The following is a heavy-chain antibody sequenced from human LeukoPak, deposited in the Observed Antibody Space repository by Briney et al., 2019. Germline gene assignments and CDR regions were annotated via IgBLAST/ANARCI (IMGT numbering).Heavy chain of an antibody. D-gene: IGHD3-9*01. J-gene: IGHJ5*02. Sequence: ASVKASCKASGYTFTSYGISWVRQAPGQGLEWMGWIIAYNGNTNYAQKLQGRVTMTTDASTSTAYMELRSLRSDDTAVYYCARILLRYFDWLLYPIGWFDPWGQGTLVTVSS. CDR3: ARILLRYFDWLLYPIGWFDP. CDR1: GYTFTSYG. V-gene: IGHV1-18*01. CDR2: IIAYNGNT.